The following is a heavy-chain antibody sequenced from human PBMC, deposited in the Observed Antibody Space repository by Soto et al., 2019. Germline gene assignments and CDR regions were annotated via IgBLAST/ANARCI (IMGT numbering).Heavy chain of an antibody. Sequence: QVQLVESGGGVVQPGRSLRLSCAASGFTFSTYVMHWVRQAPGKGPEWVAAISYDGNNKYYVDSVKGRFTISRDNSKNTLYLQMNSLRAEDTAVYYCARDLFGVVIGYFDYWGQGALVIVSS. J-gene: IGHJ4*02. D-gene: IGHD3-3*01. V-gene: IGHV3-30-3*01. CDR1: GFTFSTYV. CDR3: ARDLFGVVIGYFDY. CDR2: ISYDGNNK.